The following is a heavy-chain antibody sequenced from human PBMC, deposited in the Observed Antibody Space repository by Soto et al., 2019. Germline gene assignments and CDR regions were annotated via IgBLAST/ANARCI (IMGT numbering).Heavy chain of an antibody. J-gene: IGHJ3*02. V-gene: IGHV3-23*01. CDR1: GFICSSYD. Sequence: GGSLRLSCAVSGFICSSYDMSWVRQAPGKGLEWVSTILVGGSTHYEDAVKGRFTISRDTSKNTVYLQMNSLTAGDTAVYYCAKATATSGGAFEIYGQGTMVTVSS. CDR2: ILVGGST. CDR3: AKATATSGGAFEI. D-gene: IGHD1-1*01.